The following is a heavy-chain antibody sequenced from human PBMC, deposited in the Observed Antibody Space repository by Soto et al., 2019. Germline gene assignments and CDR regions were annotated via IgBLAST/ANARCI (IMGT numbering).Heavy chain of an antibody. CDR1: GGSISSYY. CDR2: IYYSGST. J-gene: IGHJ6*02. CDR3: ARHGITMVRGVFHYYYYGMDV. D-gene: IGHD3-10*01. V-gene: IGHV4-59*08. Sequence: SETLSLTCTVSGGSISSYYWSWIRQPPGKGLEWIGYIYYSGSTNYNPSLKSRVTISVDTSKNQFSLKLSSVTAADTAVYYCARHGITMVRGVFHYYYYGMDVWGQGTTVTVS.